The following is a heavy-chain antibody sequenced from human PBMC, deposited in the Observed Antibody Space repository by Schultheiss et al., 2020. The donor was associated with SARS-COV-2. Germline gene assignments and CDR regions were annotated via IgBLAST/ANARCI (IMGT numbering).Heavy chain of an antibody. D-gene: IGHD3-22*01. CDR2: ISWNSGSI. CDR3: ARGVAYYDSSGYSS. CDR1: GFTFDDYA. V-gene: IGHV3-9*01. Sequence: GGSLRLSCAASGFTFDDYAMHWVRQAPGKGLEWVSGISWNSGSIGYADSVKGRFTISRDNAKNSLYLQMNSLRAEDTALYYCARGVAYYDSSGYSSWGQGTLVTVSS. J-gene: IGHJ5*02.